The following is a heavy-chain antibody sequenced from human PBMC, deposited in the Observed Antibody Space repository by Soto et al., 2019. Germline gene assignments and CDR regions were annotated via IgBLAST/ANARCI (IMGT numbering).Heavy chain of an antibody. D-gene: IGHD2-15*01. CDR3: ARADCSGGSCYPLDYFDY. Sequence: PSQTLSLTCVISGDSVSSNSAAWNWIRQSPSRGLEWLGRTYYRSKWYNDYAVSVKSRITINPDTSKNQFSLQLNSVTPEDTAVYYCARADCSGGSCYPLDYFDYWGQATLVTVSS. J-gene: IGHJ4*02. CDR2: TYYRSKWYN. CDR1: GDSVSSNSAA. V-gene: IGHV6-1*01.